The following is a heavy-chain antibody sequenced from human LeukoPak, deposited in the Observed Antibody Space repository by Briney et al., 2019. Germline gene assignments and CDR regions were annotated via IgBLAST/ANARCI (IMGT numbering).Heavy chain of an antibody. V-gene: IGHV3-23*01. CDR2: ISGSGGST. CDR1: GFSFSSYA. CDR3: AKDSHIVVVPAAMPHYYYYMDV. D-gene: IGHD2-2*01. J-gene: IGHJ6*03. Sequence: PGGSLRLSCAASGFSFSSYAMSWVRQAPGKGLEWVSAISGSGGSTYYADSVKGRFTISRDNSKNTLYLQMNSLRAEDTAVYYCAKDSHIVVVPAAMPHYYYYMDVWGNGTTVTVPS.